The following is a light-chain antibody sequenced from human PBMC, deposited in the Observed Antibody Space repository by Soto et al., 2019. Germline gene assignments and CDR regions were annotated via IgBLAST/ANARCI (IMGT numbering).Light chain of an antibody. Sequence: QSALTQPPSVSGAPGQSITISCTGTSTDVGTYNYVSWYQQHPGNAPKLIIYEVSNRPSGVSNRFSGSKSGNTASLTISGLQAEDEADYYCNSYTSSTTLVVFGGGTQLTVL. J-gene: IGLJ2*01. CDR2: EVS. CDR3: NSYTSSTTLVV. CDR1: STDVGTYNY. V-gene: IGLV2-14*01.